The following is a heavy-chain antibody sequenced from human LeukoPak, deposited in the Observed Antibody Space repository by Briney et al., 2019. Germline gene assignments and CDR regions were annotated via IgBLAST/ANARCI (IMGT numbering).Heavy chain of an antibody. V-gene: IGHV4-59*01. CDR2: IYYSGST. CDR1: GGSFSSYY. CDR3: VRTNPWDLTYYFDY. Sequence: SETLSLTCAVYGGSFSSYYWSWIRQPPGKGLEWIGYIYYSGSTNYNPSLKSRVTISVDTSKNQFSLRLTSVTAADTAVYYCVRTNPWDLTYYFDYWGQGTLVTVSS. D-gene: IGHD1-14*01. J-gene: IGHJ4*02.